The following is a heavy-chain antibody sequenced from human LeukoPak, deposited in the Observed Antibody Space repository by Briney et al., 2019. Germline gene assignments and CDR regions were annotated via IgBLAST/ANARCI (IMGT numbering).Heavy chain of an antibody. CDR1: GFTFSDYY. D-gene: IGHD1-14*01. J-gene: IGHJ4*02. Sequence: GGSLRLSCAASGFTFSDYYMSWIRQAPGKGLEWLSYIGSSGNDIDYADSVKGRIAISRDNAENSLYLQIYSLRPEDTAVYHRARGASDQPLDYWGQGTLVIVSS. CDR2: IGSSGNDI. V-gene: IGHV3-11*04. CDR3: ARGASDQPLDY.